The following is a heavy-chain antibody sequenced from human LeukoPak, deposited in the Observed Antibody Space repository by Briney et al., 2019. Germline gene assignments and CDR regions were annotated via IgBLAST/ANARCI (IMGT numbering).Heavy chain of an antibody. D-gene: IGHD3-9*01. V-gene: IGHV1-46*01. CDR3: ARNNYDILTGYKALDY. CDR1: GYTLTNYY. Sequence: ASVKVSCTASGYTLTNYYIHWVRQAPGQGLEWMGIINPSGGNTNYAQNFQGRVTMTRGMSTSTVYMELSSLRFEDTAVYYCARNNYDILTGYKALDYWGQGTLVTVSS. J-gene: IGHJ4*02. CDR2: INPSGGNT.